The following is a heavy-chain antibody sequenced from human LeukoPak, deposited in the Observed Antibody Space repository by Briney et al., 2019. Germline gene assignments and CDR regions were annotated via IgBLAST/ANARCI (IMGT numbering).Heavy chain of an antibody. J-gene: IGHJ4*02. Sequence: PGGSLRLSCAASGFTFSSYWMSCVRQAPGKGLEWVANIKQDGSEKYYVGSVKGRFTTSRDNAKNSLYLQMNNLGAEDTAVYYCATDPASYCTSSTCDFDYWGQGTLVTVSS. CDR3: ATDPASYCTSSTCDFDY. V-gene: IGHV3-7*01. D-gene: IGHD2-8*01. CDR1: GFTFSSYW. CDR2: IKQDGSEK.